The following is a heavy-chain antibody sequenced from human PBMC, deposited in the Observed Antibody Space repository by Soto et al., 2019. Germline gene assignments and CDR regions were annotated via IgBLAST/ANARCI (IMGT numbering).Heavy chain of an antibody. CDR1: GFTFSSYW. D-gene: IGHD2-2*01. J-gene: IGHJ6*02. CDR3: ARVRSDCCSTSCASSYYYYGMDV. Sequence: PGGSLRLSCAASGFTFSSYWMSWVRQAPGKGLEWVANIKQDGSEKYYVDSVKGRFTISRDNAKNSLYLQMNSLRAEDTAVYYCARVRSDCCSTSCASSYYYYGMDVWGQGTTVTVSS. CDR2: IKQDGSEK. V-gene: IGHV3-7*03.